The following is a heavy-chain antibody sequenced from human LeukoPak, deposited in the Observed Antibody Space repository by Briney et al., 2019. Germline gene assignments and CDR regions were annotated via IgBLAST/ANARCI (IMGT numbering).Heavy chain of an antibody. CDR3: ARDQIGYCSGGSCEDYYFDY. D-gene: IGHD2-15*01. Sequence: GGSLRLSCAASGFTFSSYAMSWVRQAPGKGLEWVSAISGSGGSTYYADSVKGRFTISRDNSKNTLYLQMNSLRAEDTAAYYCARDQIGYCSGGSCEDYYFDYWGQGTLVTVSS. CDR1: GFTFSSYA. V-gene: IGHV3-23*01. CDR2: ISGSGGST. J-gene: IGHJ4*02.